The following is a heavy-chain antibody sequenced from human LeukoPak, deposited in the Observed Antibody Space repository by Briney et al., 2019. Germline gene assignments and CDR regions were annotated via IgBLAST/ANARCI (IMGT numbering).Heavy chain of an antibody. CDR3: ARDRSIAAAGYYYYYGMDV. D-gene: IGHD6-13*01. CDR2: INAGNGNT. J-gene: IGHJ6*02. CDR1: GYTFTSYA. V-gene: IGHV1-3*01. Sequence: GASVKVSCKASGYTFTSYAMHWMRQAPGQRLEWMGWINAGNGNTKYSQKFQGRVTITRDTSASTAYMELSSLRSEDTAVYYCARDRSIAAAGYYYYYGMDVWGQETTVTVSS.